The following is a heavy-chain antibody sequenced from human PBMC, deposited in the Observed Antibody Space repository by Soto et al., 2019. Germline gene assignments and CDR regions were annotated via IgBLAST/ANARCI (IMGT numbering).Heavy chain of an antibody. CDR1: GGSISSYY. J-gene: IGHJ4*02. CDR3: ARDLKFGQADY. CDR2: IYTSGST. V-gene: IGHV4-4*07. Sequence: SETLSLTCTVSGGSISSYYWTWIRQPSGKGLEWIGRIYTSGSTNYNPSLKSRVTMSVDTSKNQFSLKLSSVTAADPAVYYCARDLKFGQADYWGQGSQVTVSS. D-gene: IGHD3-10*01.